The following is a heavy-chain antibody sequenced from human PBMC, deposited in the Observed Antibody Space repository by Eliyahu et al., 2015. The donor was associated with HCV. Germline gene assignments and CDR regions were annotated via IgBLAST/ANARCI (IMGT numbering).Heavy chain of an antibody. CDR3: VAGSPTSSRWFDP. V-gene: IGHV1-46*01. Sequence: QVQLVQSGAQVNRPGASVTVSCKASGYIFTSYYIHWVRLAPGQGLEWMGRIDPNNGKTTYAQKFQGSLTLTRDTSTTTVFMELGNLRSEDTALYYCVAGSPTSSRWFDPWGQGTLVSVSS. J-gene: IGHJ5*02. CDR1: GYIFTSYY. CDR2: IDPNNGKT. D-gene: IGHD2-2*01.